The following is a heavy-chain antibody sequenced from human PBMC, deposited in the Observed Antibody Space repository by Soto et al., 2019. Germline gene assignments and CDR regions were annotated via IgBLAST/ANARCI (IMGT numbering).Heavy chain of an antibody. D-gene: IGHD3-22*01. CDR1: GFTFSTYD. CDR2: IGTDDAT. V-gene: IGHV3-13*04. Sequence: GGSLRLSCVVFGFTFSTYDMHWDRPNVGKGLEWVSTIGTDDATSYLDCLRGRFTISREDAKDYLYLQMDSLGAGDTAVYYCAGAYDDNSGYPLGGMDGWGQGTMVTVSS. CDR3: AGAYDDNSGYPLGGMDG. J-gene: IGHJ6*02.